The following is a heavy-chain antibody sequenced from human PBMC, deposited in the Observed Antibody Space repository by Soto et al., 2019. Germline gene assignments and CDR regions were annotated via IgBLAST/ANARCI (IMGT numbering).Heavy chain of an antibody. CDR2: ISGSGGST. J-gene: IGHJ3*02. D-gene: IGHD3-10*01. V-gene: IGHV3-23*01. CDR3: AKECPGTTHLCFGELVAGDAFDI. CDR1: GFTFSSYA. Sequence: GGSLRLSCAASGFTFSSYAMSWVRQAPGKGLEWVSAISGSGGSTYYADSVKGRFTISRDNSKNTLYLHMNSLRAEDTAVYYCAKECPGTTHLCFGELVAGDAFDIWGQGTMVTVSS.